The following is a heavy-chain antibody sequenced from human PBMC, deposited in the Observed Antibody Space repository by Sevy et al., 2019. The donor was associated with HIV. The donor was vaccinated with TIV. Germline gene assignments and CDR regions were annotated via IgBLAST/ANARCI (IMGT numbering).Heavy chain of an antibody. Sequence: GGSLRLSCAASGFTFSSYWMSWIRQAPGKGLEWVAHIKQDGSEKYYVDSVKGRFTISRDNAKNSLYLQMNSLRAEDTAVYYCARVSEGALYMDVWGKWTTVIVSS. CDR1: GFTFSSYW. CDR2: IKQDGSEK. D-gene: IGHD1-26*01. CDR3: ARVSEGALYMDV. V-gene: IGHV3-7*03. J-gene: IGHJ6*03.